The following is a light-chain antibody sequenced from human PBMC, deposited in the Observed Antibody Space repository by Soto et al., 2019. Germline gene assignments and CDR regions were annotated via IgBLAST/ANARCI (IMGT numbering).Light chain of an antibody. CDR1: QTIRNF. V-gene: IGKV1-39*01. Sequence: DIQMTNSPSSLSASVGDRVSITCRANQTIRNFLQWYQQKPGKVPKFLIYAASSLVDGVQSRFSCSGSGSDFTLTISRLQPEDFATYYCQQSYSIPYAFGQGTKLDIK. J-gene: IGKJ2*01. CDR2: AAS. CDR3: QQSYSIPYA.